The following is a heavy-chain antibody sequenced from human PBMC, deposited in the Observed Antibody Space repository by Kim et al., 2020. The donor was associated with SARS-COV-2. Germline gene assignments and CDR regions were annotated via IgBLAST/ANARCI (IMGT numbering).Heavy chain of an antibody. CDR3: ARRTITAMAPPDY. J-gene: IGHJ4*02. Sequence: YNPSLKSRVTISVDTSKNQFSLKLSSVTAADTAVYYCARRTITAMAPPDYWGQGTLVTVSS. D-gene: IGHD5-18*01. V-gene: IGHV4-39*07.